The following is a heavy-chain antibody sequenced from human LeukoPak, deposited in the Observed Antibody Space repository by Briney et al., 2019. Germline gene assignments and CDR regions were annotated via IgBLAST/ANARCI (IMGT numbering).Heavy chain of an antibody. CDR3: AGVAAAGTGDYFDY. V-gene: IGHV1-2*02. J-gene: IGHJ4*02. Sequence: ASVKVSCKASGYTFTGYYIHWVRQAPGQGLEWMGWINPNSGGTNYAQKFQGRVTMTRDTSISTAYMELSRLRSDDTAVYYSAGVAAAGTGDYFDYWGQGTLVTVSS. D-gene: IGHD6-13*01. CDR1: GYTFTGYY. CDR2: INPNSGGT.